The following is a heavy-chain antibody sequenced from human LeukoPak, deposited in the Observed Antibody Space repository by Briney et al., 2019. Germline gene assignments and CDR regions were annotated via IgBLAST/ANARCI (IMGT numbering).Heavy chain of an antibody. J-gene: IGHJ4*02. CDR1: GFTFRNYV. V-gene: IGHV3-33*01. CDR2: IWYDGNNE. Sequence: PGGSLRLSCAASGFTFRNYVMHWVRQAPGKGLEWVAVIWYDGNNEYYVDSVKGRFTISRDNSKNTLDLQMNSLRAEDTAVYYCARALGSTDDCWGQGTLVTVSS. CDR3: ARALGSTDDC. D-gene: IGHD2-2*01.